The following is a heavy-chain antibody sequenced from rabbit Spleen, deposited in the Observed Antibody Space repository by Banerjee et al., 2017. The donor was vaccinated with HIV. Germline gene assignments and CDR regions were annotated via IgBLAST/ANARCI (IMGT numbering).Heavy chain of an antibody. V-gene: IGHV1S45*01. CDR3: ARDYLYPGSDSGYAFNL. J-gene: IGHJ4*01. CDR1: GFSFSNKAV. Sequence: QEQLVESGGGLVQPGGSLKLSCTASGFSFSNKAVMCWVRQAPGKGLECIACIYADSSGSTYYASWAKGRFTISKTSSTTVTLEMTSLTAADTATYFCARDYLYPGSDSGYAFNLWGQGTLVTVS. CDR2: IYADSSGST. D-gene: IGHD6-1*01.